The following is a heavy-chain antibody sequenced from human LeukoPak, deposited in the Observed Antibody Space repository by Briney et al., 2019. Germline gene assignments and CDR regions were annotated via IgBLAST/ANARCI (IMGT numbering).Heavy chain of an antibody. Sequence: PGGSLRLSCAASGFTFSSYWMSWVRQAPGKGLEWVANIKQDGSEKYYVDSVKGRFTISRDNAKNPLYLQMNSLRAEDTAVYYCARGGMATLYWYFDLWGRGTLVTVSS. CDR2: IKQDGSEK. D-gene: IGHD5-24*01. CDR1: GFTFSSYW. V-gene: IGHV3-7*01. J-gene: IGHJ2*01. CDR3: ARGGMATLYWYFDL.